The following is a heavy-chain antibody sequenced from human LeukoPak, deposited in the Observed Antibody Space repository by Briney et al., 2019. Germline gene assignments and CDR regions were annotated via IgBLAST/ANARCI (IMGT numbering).Heavy chain of an antibody. D-gene: IGHD1-26*01. V-gene: IGHV4-39*07. CDR1: GGSISSSSYY. J-gene: IGHJ4*02. CDR3: ARAYSGSYTYFDY. CDR2: IYYSGST. Sequence: SETLSLTCTVSGGSISSSSYYWGWIRQPPGKGLEWIGSIYYSGSTNYNPSLKSRVTISVDTSKNQFSLKLSSVTAADTAVYYCARAYSGSYTYFDYWGQGTLVTVSS.